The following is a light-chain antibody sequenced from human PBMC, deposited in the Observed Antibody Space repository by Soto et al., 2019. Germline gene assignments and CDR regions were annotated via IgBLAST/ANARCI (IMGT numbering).Light chain of an antibody. J-gene: IGKJ5*01. CDR3: QQYGSNPSIT. Sequence: IVLTQSPGTLSLSPGERATLSCRASQSVPSNYVAWYQQKPGQAPRLLIYAASSRTTGIPDRFSGSGSGTDFTLTIFRLEPEDFAVYYCQQYGSNPSITFGQGTRLEIK. CDR2: AAS. V-gene: IGKV3-20*01. CDR1: QSVPSNY.